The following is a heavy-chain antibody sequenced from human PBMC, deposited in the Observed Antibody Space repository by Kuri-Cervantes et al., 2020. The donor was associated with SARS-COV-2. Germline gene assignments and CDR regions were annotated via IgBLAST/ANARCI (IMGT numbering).Heavy chain of an antibody. Sequence: SVKVSCKASGGTFSSYAISWVRQAPGQGLEWMGGIIPIFGIANYAQKFQGRVTITADKSTSTAYMELSSLRSDDTAVYYCARDRVATRYGMDVWGQGTTVTVSS. D-gene: IGHD5-12*01. CDR1: GGTFSSYA. CDR2: IIPIFGIA. V-gene: IGHV1-69*10. J-gene: IGHJ6*02. CDR3: ARDRVATRYGMDV.